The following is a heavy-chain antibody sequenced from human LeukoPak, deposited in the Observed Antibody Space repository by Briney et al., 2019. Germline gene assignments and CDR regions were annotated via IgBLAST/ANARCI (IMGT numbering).Heavy chain of an antibody. Sequence: GASVKVSCKASGYTFTSYYMHWLRQAPGQGLEWMGIINPRGGSTSYAQKFQGRVTMTRDTSTSTVYMELSSLRSEDTAVYYCARGSGRTMIVPERFDYWGQGTLVSVSS. CDR2: INPRGGST. V-gene: IGHV1-46*01. CDR3: ARGSGRTMIVPERFDY. CDR1: GYTFTSYY. J-gene: IGHJ4*02. D-gene: IGHD3-22*01.